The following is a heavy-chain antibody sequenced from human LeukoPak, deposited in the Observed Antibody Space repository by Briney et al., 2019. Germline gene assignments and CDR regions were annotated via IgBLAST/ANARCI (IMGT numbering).Heavy chain of an antibody. V-gene: IGHV3-7*01. CDR2: IKQDGSEK. CDR3: ARGTLGYCSGGSCRNYYYYYYMDV. J-gene: IGHJ6*03. CDR1: GFTFSSYW. Sequence: GGSLRLSCAASGFTFSSYWMSWVRQAPGKRLEWVANIKQDGSEKYYVDSVKGRFTISRDNAKSSLYLQMNSLRAEDTAVYYCARGTLGYCSGGSCRNYYYYYYMDVWGKGTTVTVSS. D-gene: IGHD2-15*01.